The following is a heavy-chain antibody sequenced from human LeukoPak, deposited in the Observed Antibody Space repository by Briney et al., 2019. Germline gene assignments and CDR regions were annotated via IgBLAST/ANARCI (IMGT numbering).Heavy chain of an antibody. D-gene: IGHD1-1*01. V-gene: IGHV4-39*01. CDR2: FYYNGNI. CDR1: DDSMSSTSYY. J-gene: IGHJ6*02. CDR3: ARTSGPYYYALDV. Sequence: SGTLSLTCTVSDDSMSSTSYYWGWVRQPPGTGREWIGNFYYNGNIYYNVSLKSRVTISAFTSKNQFSLKLSSVTAADTAVYFCARTSGPYYYALDVWGQGTTVTVSS.